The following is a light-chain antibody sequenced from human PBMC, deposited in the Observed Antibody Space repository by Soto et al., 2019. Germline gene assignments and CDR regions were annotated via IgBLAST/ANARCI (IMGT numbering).Light chain of an antibody. CDR3: SSYINTNTLV. Sequence: QSVLTQPASVFGSPGQSITFSCTGTSSDVGGYNFVSWYQQHPGKAPKLMIYEVSSRPSGVSNRFSGSKSGNTASLTISGLQPEDEADYYCSSYINTNTLVFAGGTKLTVL. J-gene: IGLJ2*01. V-gene: IGLV2-14*03. CDR2: EVS. CDR1: SSDVGGYNF.